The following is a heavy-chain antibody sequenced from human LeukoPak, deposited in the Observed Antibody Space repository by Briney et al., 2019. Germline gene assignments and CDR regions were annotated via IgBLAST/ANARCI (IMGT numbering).Heavy chain of an antibody. CDR2: IIPIFGTA. J-gene: IGHJ4*02. CDR3: ARRLPPSYYFDY. Sequence: SVKVSCKASGGTFSSYAISWVRQAPGQGLEWMGGIIPIFGTANYAQKFQGRVTITADESTSTAYMELSSLRSEDTAVYYCARRLPPSYYFDYWGQGTLVTVSS. CDR1: GGTFSSYA. V-gene: IGHV1-69*13. D-gene: IGHD3-16*01.